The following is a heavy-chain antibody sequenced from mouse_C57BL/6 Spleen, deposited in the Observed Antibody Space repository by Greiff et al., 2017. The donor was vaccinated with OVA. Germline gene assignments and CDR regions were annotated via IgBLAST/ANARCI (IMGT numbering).Heavy chain of an antibody. V-gene: IGHV1-34*01. CDR1: GYTFTDYY. CDR3: ARGGARYFDV. CDR2: IYPNNGGN. Sequence: VQLQQSGPALVHPVSSVKMSCKASGYTFTDYYMHWVKQSHGKSLEWIGYIYPNNGGNGYNQKFKGKATLTVDKSSSTAYMELRSLTSEDSAVYYCARGGARYFDVWGTGTTVTVSS. D-gene: IGHD3-1*01. J-gene: IGHJ1*03.